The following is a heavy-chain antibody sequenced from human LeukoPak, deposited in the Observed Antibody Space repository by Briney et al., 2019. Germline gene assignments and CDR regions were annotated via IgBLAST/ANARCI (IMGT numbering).Heavy chain of an antibody. D-gene: IGHD1-26*01. CDR2: ISAYNGNT. CDR1: GYTFTSYG. V-gene: IGHV1-18*01. CDR3: ARDYGGIVGATGIFDY. J-gene: IGHJ4*02. Sequence: ASVKVSCKASGYTFTSYGISWVRQAPGQGLEWMGWISAYNGNTNYAQKLQGRVTMTTDTSTSTAYMELRSLRSEDTAVYYCARDYGGIVGATGIFDYWGQGTLVTVSS.